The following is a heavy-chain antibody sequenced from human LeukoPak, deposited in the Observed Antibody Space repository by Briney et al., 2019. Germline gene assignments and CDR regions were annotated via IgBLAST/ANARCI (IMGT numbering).Heavy chain of an antibody. CDR1: GGSFSGYY. Sequence: SETLSLTCAVYGGSFSGYYWSWIRQPPGKGLEWIGEINHSGSTNYNPSLKSRVTISVDTSKSQFSLKLSSVTAADTAVYYCARARESRIAVAGSYFDYWGQGTLVTVSS. D-gene: IGHD6-19*01. V-gene: IGHV4-34*01. CDR2: INHSGST. CDR3: ARARESRIAVAGSYFDY. J-gene: IGHJ4*02.